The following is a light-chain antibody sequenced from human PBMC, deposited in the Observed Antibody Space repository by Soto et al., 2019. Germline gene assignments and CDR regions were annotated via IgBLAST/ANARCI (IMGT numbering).Light chain of an antibody. Sequence: DILMTQSPGTLSLSPGERATLTCRVPQSPFNNCLAWYQRRPGQPPRLLIYDASTRATGVPERFSGSGSGTDFTLTITRLEPEAFAVYYCQQYGSSPRTFGKGTKVEIK. CDR3: QQYGSSPRT. CDR2: DAS. J-gene: IGKJ1*01. CDR1: QSPFNNC. V-gene: IGKV3-20*01.